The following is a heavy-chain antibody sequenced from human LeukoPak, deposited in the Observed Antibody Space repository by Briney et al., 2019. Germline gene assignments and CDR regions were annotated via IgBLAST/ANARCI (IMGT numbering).Heavy chain of an antibody. J-gene: IGHJ3*02. CDR2: ISGSGGGT. Sequence: PGGSLRLSCAAAGFTFSSYAMSWVRQAPGKGLEWVSAISGSGGGTYYADSVKGRFTISRDNSKNTLYLQMNSLRAEDTAVYYCAKDEEQQLSADAFDIWGQGTMVTVSS. CDR3: AKDEEQQLSADAFDI. V-gene: IGHV3-23*01. CDR1: GFTFSSYA. D-gene: IGHD6-13*01.